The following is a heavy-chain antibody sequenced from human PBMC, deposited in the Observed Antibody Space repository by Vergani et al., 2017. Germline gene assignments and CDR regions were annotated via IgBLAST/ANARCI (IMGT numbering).Heavy chain of an antibody. J-gene: IGHJ4*02. D-gene: IGHD3-9*01. CDR2: IYHSGGA. CDR3: ARTEIFILRYFHWAL. CDR1: GGSITSSSYY. V-gene: IGHV4-39*01. Sequence: QLHLQESGPGLVKPSETLSLTCTVSGGSITSSSYYWGWIRQPPGKGLEWIGNIYHSGGAYYNPYLKGRVTISVDTSKNQFSLEVTSVTAADTAIYFCARTEIFILRYFHWALWGQGTLVTVSS.